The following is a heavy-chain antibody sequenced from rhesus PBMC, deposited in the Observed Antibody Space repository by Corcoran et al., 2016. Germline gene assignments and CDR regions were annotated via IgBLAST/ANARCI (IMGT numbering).Heavy chain of an antibody. CDR2: ISGSSGST. D-gene: IGHD3-28*01. V-gene: IGHV4-65*01. Sequence: QVQLQESGPGLVKPSETLSLTCAVSGGSVSSSNWWSWIRQPPGKGLEWIGYISGSSGSTYYNPSLKSRVTISTDTSKNQFSLKLSSVTAADTAVYYCARIYDSGYCDYWGQGVLVTVSS. CDR3: ARIYDSGYCDY. J-gene: IGHJ4*01. CDR1: GGSVSSSNW.